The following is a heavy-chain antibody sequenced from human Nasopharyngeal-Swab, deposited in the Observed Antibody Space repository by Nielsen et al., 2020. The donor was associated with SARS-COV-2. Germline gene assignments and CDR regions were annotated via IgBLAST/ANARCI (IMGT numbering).Heavy chain of an antibody. CDR1: GFTFGDFA. J-gene: IGHJ6*03. CDR3: TRMDV. V-gene: IGHV3-49*03. Sequence: GRSLRLSCKGSGFTFGDFAMSWFRQAPGKGLEWVAFIRMRAFGGTADYAASVKGRFTISRDDSNSIIYLQMNRLKTEDTGVYYCTRMDVWGKGTTVTVSS. CDR2: IRMRAFGGTA.